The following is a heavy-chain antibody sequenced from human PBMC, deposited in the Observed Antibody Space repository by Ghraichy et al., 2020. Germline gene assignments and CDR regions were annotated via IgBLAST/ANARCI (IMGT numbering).Heavy chain of an antibody. V-gene: IGHV4-61*01. D-gene: IGHD2-15*01. CDR1: GGSVSSNSYY. Sequence: GSLRLSCTVSGGSVSSNSYYWSWIRQPPGKGLEWIGYIHYTGSTNYNPSLKSRVTISVDTSRDQFSLKLSSVTAADTALYYCARRGYCSDGSCYSIWFDPWGQGTLVTVSS. CDR3: ARRGYCSDGSCYSIWFDP. J-gene: IGHJ5*02. CDR2: IHYTGST.